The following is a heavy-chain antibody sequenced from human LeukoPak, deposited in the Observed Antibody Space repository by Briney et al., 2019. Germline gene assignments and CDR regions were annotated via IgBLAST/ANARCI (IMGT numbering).Heavy chain of an antibody. J-gene: IGHJ6*03. V-gene: IGHV3-7*01. CDR3: ARHPPDTVTTDYYYYMDV. CDR1: GFTFSSYW. D-gene: IGHD4-17*01. Sequence: GGSLRLSCAASGFTFSSYWMSWVRQAPGKGLEWVANIKQDGSEKYYVDSVKGRFTISRDNAKNSLYLQMNSLRAEDTAVYYCARHPPDTVTTDYYYYMDVWGKGTTVTVSS. CDR2: IKQDGSEK.